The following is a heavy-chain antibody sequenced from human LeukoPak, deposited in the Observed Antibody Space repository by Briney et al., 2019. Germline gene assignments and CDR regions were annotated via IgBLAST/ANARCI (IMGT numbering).Heavy chain of an antibody. J-gene: IGHJ4*02. CDR1: GGTFSSYA. Sequence: ASVKVSRKASGGTFSSYAISWVRQAPGQGLEWMGGIIPIFGTANYAQKFQGRVTITADESTSTAYMELSSLRSEDTAVYYCASGGPGVNYYDSSGYYLYYFDYWGQGTLVTVSS. CDR2: IIPIFGTA. CDR3: ASGGPGVNYYDSSGYYLYYFDY. V-gene: IGHV1-69*01. D-gene: IGHD3-22*01.